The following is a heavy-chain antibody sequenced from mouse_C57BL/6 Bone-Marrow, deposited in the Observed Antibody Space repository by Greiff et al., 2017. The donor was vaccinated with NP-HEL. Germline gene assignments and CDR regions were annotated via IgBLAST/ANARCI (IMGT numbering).Heavy chain of an antibody. D-gene: IGHD2-5*01. Sequence: QVQLQQPGAELVKPGASVKLSCKASGYTFTSYWMHWVKQRPGQGLEWIGMIHPNSGSTNYNEKFKSKATLTVDKSSSTAYMQLSSLTYEDSAVYYCAREGAYYSNYLYYFDYWGQGTTLTVSS. CDR2: IHPNSGST. V-gene: IGHV1-64*01. J-gene: IGHJ2*01. CDR3: AREGAYYSNYLYYFDY. CDR1: GYTFTSYW.